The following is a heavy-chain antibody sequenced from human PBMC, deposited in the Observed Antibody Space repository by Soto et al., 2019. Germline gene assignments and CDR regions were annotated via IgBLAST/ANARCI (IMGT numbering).Heavy chain of an antibody. Sequence: GGSLRLSCAASGFTFSSYAMSWVRQAPGKGLEWVSAISGSGGSTYYADSVKGRFTISRDNSKNTLYLQMNSLRAEDTAVYYCAKDLDRYSSSSGEFDYWGQGTLVTVSS. V-gene: IGHV3-23*01. CDR1: GFTFSSYA. CDR3: AKDLDRYSSSSGEFDY. CDR2: ISGSGGST. D-gene: IGHD6-6*01. J-gene: IGHJ4*02.